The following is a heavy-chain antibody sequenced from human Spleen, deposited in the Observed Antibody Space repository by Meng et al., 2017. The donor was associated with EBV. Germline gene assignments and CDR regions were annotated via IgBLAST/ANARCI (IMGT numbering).Heavy chain of an antibody. J-gene: IGHJ4*02. CDR3: ARTAMVRYFDY. D-gene: IGHD5-18*01. Sequence: VELRASRHGLGKPSSTPSLTSALSGGFISSGSYYWSWIRQPPGKGLEWIGYIYYSGSTYYNPSLKSRVTISVDTSKNQFSLKLSSVTAADTAVYYCARTAMVRYFDYWGQGTLVTVSS. CDR1: GGFISSGSYY. V-gene: IGHV4-30-4*01. CDR2: IYYSGST.